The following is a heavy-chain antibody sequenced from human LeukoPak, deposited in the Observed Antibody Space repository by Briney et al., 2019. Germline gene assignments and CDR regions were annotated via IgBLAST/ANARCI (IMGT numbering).Heavy chain of an antibody. CDR2: ISYDGSNK. D-gene: IGHD4-23*01. CDR3: AKDSVASERGYYYYYMDV. Sequence: PGGSLRLSCAASGFTFGSYGMHWVRQAPGKGLEWVAVISYDGSNKYYADSVKGRFTISRDNSKNTLYLQMNSLRAEDTVVYYCAKDSVASERGYYYYYMDVWGKGTTVTVSS. V-gene: IGHV3-30*18. J-gene: IGHJ6*03. CDR1: GFTFGSYG.